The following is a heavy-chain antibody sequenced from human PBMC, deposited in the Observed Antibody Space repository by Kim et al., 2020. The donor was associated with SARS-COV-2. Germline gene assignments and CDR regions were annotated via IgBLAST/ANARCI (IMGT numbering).Heavy chain of an antibody. CDR2: IGTAGDT. CDR3: ARGSPPITAAGRGFYYYYDGFDV. Sequence: GGSLRLSCVASGFTFSSYDIHWVRQPPGKGLEWVSAIGTAGDTYFPDSVKGRFTISREDVRNSVYLQMNGLTAGDTAVYYCARGSPPITAAGRGFYYYYDGFDVWGQGTTVTVSS. CDR1: GFTFSSYD. D-gene: IGHD6-13*01. J-gene: IGHJ6*02. V-gene: IGHV3-13*01.